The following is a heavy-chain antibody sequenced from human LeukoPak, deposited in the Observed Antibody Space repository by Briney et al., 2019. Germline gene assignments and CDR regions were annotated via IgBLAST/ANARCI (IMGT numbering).Heavy chain of an antibody. CDR3: ARLRVELPYFDY. J-gene: IGHJ4*02. D-gene: IGHD1-26*01. V-gene: IGHV4-34*01. CDR2: INHSGST. Sequence: SGTLSLTCAVYGGSFSGYYWSWIRQPPGKGLEWIGEINHSGSTNYNPSLKSRVTISVDTSKNQFSLKLSSVTAADTAVYYCARLRVELPYFDYWGQGTLVTVSS. CDR1: GGSFSGYY.